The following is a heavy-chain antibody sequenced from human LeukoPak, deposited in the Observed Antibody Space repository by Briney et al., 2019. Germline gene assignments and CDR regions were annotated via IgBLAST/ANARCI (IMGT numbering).Heavy chain of an antibody. CDR2: IYYSGST. J-gene: IGHJ4*02. CDR3: ARERIAVAGTGRNYYFDY. D-gene: IGHD6-19*01. CDR1: GGSISSYY. Sequence: SETQSLTCTVSGGSISSYYWSWIRQPPGKGLEWIGYIYYSGSTNYNPSLKSRVTISVDTSKNQFSLKLSSVTAADTAVYYCARERIAVAGTGRNYYFDYWGQGALVTVSS. V-gene: IGHV4-59*01.